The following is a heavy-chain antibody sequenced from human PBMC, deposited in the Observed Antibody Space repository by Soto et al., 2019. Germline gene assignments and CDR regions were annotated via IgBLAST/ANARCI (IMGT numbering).Heavy chain of an antibody. Sequence: EVQLLGSGGGLVQPGGSLRLSCAASGFTFSSYAMSWVRQAPGKGLEWVSGISGSGVSTHYADSVKGRFTISRDNSKNTLYLQMNSLRAEDTAAYYCAKEVGYSSGYDYFDYWGQGTLVTXSS. CDR2: ISGSGVST. J-gene: IGHJ4*02. CDR3: AKEVGYSSGYDYFDY. D-gene: IGHD6-19*01. V-gene: IGHV3-23*01. CDR1: GFTFSSYA.